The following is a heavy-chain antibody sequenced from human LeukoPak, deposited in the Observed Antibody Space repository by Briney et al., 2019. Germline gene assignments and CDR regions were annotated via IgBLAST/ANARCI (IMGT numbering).Heavy chain of an antibody. Sequence: GGSLRLSCAASGFTFSSYSMNWVRQAPGKGLEWVSSISSSSYIYYADSVKGRFTISRDNAKNSLYLQMNSLRAEDTAVYYCARDRRGLYYYYYGMDVWGQGTTVTVSS. CDR3: ARDRRGLYYYYYGMDV. V-gene: IGHV3-21*01. J-gene: IGHJ6*02. CDR2: ISSSSYI. D-gene: IGHD3-10*01. CDR1: GFTFSSYS.